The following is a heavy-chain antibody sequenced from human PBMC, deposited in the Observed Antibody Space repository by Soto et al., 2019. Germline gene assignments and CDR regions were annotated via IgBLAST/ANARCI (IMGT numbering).Heavy chain of an antibody. D-gene: IGHD6-6*01. V-gene: IGHV3-30-3*01. CDR3: ARAGSIAAQIGWYFDL. CDR1: GFTFSSYA. CDR2: ISYDGSNK. J-gene: IGHJ2*01. Sequence: QVQLVESGGGVVQPGRSLRLSCAASGFTFSSYAMHWVRQAPGKGLEWVAVISYDGSNKYYADSVKGRFTISRDNSKDTLYLQMNSLRAEDTAVYYCARAGSIAAQIGWYFDLWGRGTLVTVSS.